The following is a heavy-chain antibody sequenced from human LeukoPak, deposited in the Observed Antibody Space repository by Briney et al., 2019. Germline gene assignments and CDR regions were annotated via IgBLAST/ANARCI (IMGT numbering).Heavy chain of an antibody. CDR2: IYPGDSDT. D-gene: IGHD3-22*01. J-gene: IGHJ3*02. V-gene: IGHV5-51*01. CDR1: GYSFTSYW. CDR3: ARPYYYDSSGSRDTAFDI. Sequence: GESLKISCKGSGYSFTSYWIGWVRQMPGKGLEWMRIIYPGDSDTRYSPSFQGQVTISADKSISTAYLQWSSLKASDTAMYYCARPYYYDSSGSRDTAFDIWGQGTVVTVSS.